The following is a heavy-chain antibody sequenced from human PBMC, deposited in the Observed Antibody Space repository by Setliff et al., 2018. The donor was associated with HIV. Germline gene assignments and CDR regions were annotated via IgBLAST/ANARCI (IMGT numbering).Heavy chain of an antibody. CDR3: AKDRVGYCSSISCPGGFDY. CDR2: ISGSGGST. V-gene: IGHV3-23*01. D-gene: IGHD2-2*03. CDR1: GFTFSSYA. J-gene: IGHJ4*02. Sequence: HPGGSLRLSCAASGFTFSSYAMSWVRQAPGKGLEWVSAISGSGGSTYYADSVKGRFTISRDKSKNTVYLQMYSLRAEDTALYYCAKDRVGYCSSISCPGGFDYWGQGTLVTVSS.